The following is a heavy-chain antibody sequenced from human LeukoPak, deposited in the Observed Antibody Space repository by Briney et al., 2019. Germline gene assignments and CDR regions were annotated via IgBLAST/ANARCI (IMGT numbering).Heavy chain of an antibody. CDR2: IWYDGSNK. D-gene: IGHD4-17*01. V-gene: IGHV3-33*01. CDR3: ARDLGGDYGGFDY. Sequence: GGSLRLSCAASGFTFSIYGMHWVRQAPGKGLEWVAVIWYDGSNKYYADSVKGRFTISRDNSKNTLYLQMNSLRAEDTAVYYCARDLGGDYGGFDYWGQGTLVTVSS. CDR1: GFTFSIYG. J-gene: IGHJ4*02.